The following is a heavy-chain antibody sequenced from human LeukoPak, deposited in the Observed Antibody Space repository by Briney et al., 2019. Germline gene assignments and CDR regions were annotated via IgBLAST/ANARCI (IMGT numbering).Heavy chain of an antibody. J-gene: IGHJ2*01. CDR1: GFSFGSYE. CDR3: ARGQYCTNGVCTDYWYFDL. CDR2: ISSSGSAI. Sequence: GGSLRLSCAASGFSFGSYEMNWVRQAPGKGLEWVSYISSSGSAIYSAASVKGRSTISRDNAKNSLYLQMNSLRAEDTAVYYCARGQYCTNGVCTDYWYFDLWGRGTLVTVSS. V-gene: IGHV3-48*03. D-gene: IGHD2-8*01.